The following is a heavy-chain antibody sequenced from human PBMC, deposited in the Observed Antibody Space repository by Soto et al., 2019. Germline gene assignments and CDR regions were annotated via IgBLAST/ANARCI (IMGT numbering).Heavy chain of an antibody. V-gene: IGHV4-30-4*01. J-gene: IGHJ4*02. CDR1: GGLISNPEYY. CDR2: IYYSGST. Sequence: QVQLQESGPGLVKPSQTLSLTYTVSGGLISNPEYYWSWIRQPPGKGLEWIGYIYYSGSTYYNPSLKSRVTISIDKSKNQFSLNLSSVTAADTAVYYCARDSGYSSVDYWGQGTLVTVSS. CDR3: ARDSGYSSVDY. D-gene: IGHD5-12*01.